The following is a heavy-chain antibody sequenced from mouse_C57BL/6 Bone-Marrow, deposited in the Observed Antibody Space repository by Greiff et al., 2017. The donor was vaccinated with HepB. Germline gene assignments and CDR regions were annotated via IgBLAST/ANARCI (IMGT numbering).Heavy chain of an antibody. CDR1: GYTFTDHT. Sequence: VQRVESDAELVKPGASVKISCKVSGYTFTDHTIHWMKQRPEQGLEWIGYIYPRDGSSRYNEKFKGKATLTEDKSSSTAYMQLNSLTSEDSAVFFCARRTTVGYVDVWGTGTTVTVSS. J-gene: IGHJ1*03. D-gene: IGHD1-1*01. V-gene: IGHV1-78*01. CDR2: IYPRDGSS. CDR3: ARRTTVGYVDV.